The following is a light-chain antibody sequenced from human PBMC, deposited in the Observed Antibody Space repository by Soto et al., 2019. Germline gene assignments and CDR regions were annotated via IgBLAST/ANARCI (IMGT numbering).Light chain of an antibody. J-gene: IGKJ1*01. CDR1: QSVSTSY. V-gene: IGKV3-20*01. CDR2: ATS. Sequence: EIVLTQSPGTLSLSPGERATLSCRASQSVSTSYLTWYQQKPGQAPSLLIYATSNRATGIPDRFSGSGSGTDFTLTISRLEPEDFAVYYCHQYGSPPRTFGQGTKVEI. CDR3: HQYGSPPRT.